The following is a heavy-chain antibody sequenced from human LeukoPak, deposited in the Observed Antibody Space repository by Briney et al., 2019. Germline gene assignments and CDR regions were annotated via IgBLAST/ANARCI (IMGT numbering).Heavy chain of an antibody. CDR1: GGSISTNY. Sequence: ASETLSLTCTVSGGSISTNYWSWIRQPPGKGLEWIGYIRYSGNTNYNPSLKSRVTISVDTSKNQFSLKLSSVTAADTAVYYCARDVTPATLWGQGTLVTVSS. V-gene: IGHV4-59*01. CDR3: ARDVTPATL. D-gene: IGHD3-16*01. J-gene: IGHJ4*02. CDR2: IRYSGNT.